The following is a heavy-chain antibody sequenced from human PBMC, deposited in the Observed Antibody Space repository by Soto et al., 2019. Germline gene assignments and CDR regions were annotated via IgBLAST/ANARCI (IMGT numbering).Heavy chain of an antibody. CDR2: INHSGAT. CDR1: DGSFSDFY. J-gene: IGHJ4*02. D-gene: IGHD3-10*01. CDR3: ARGRPGVRGIRFDS. Sequence: QVHLQQWGAGLLKPSETLSLTCAVYDGSFSDFYWSWIRQPPGKGLEWIGEINHSGATNYNPSLKSRVTISVETSKNQCSLKVNSVTAADTAVFYCARGRPGVRGIRFDSWGQGTLVTVSS. V-gene: IGHV4-34*01.